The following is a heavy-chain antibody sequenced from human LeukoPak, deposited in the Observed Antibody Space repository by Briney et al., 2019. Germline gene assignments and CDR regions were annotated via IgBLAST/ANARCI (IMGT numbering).Heavy chain of an antibody. CDR3: ARHGGAAAAIDY. V-gene: IGHV4-39*01. CDR1: GGFVSSSSYY. J-gene: IGHJ4*02. Sequence: PSETLSLTCTVSGGFVSSSSYYWGWIRQPPGKGLEWIGSIYYSGTTYYIPSLKSRITISVDTSKNQLSLKLNSVTTADTAVYYCARHGGAAAAIDYWGQGTLVTVSS. D-gene: IGHD6-13*01. CDR2: IYYSGTT.